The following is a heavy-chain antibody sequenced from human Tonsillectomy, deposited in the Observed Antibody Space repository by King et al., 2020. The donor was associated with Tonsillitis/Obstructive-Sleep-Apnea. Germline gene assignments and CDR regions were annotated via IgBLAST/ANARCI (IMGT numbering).Heavy chain of an antibody. CDR3: ASRLYYDISARFDP. CDR2: INHSGST. J-gene: IGHJ5*02. D-gene: IGHD3-9*01. CDR1: GGSFSDYY. V-gene: IGHV4-34*01. Sequence: VQLQQWGAGLLKPLETLSLTCAVYGGSFSDYYWSWIRQPPGKGLEWIGEINHSGSTNYNPSLKSRVTISVDTSKNQFSLKLTSVTAADTAVYYCASRLYYDISARFDPWGQGTLVTVSS.